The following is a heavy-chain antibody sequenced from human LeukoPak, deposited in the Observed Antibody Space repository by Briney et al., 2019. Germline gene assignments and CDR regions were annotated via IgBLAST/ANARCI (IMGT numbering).Heavy chain of an antibody. CDR1: GYTFTGYY. CDR2: INPNSGGT. CDR3: ARDIAVAGRVYYYYGMDV. Sequence: GASVKVSCKASGYTFTGYYMHWVRQAPGQGLEWMGWINPNSGGTNYAQKFQGRVTMTRDTSISTAYMELSRLGSDDTAVYYCARDIAVAGRVYYYYGMDVWGQGTTVTVSS. V-gene: IGHV1-2*02. D-gene: IGHD6-19*01. J-gene: IGHJ6*02.